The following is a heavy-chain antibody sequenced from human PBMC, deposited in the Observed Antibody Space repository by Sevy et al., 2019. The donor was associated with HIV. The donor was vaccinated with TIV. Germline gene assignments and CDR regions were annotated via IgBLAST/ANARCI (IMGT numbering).Heavy chain of an antibody. J-gene: IGHJ4*02. CDR2: IHSDDTT. D-gene: IGHD5-18*01. V-gene: IGHV3-66*01. CDR1: GFTVNSNY. Sequence: EGSLRLSCAASGFTVNSNYMTWVRQAPGKGLEGVSVIHSDDTTYHADSVKDRFTISRDNFKNTLYLHMSSLRAEDTAVYYCARGKSGYGYALNYXGQGTLVTVSS. CDR3: ARGKSGYGYALNY.